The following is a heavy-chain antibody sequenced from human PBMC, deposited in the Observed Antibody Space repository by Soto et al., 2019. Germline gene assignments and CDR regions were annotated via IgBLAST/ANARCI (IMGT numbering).Heavy chain of an antibody. D-gene: IGHD2-8*01. Sequence: GGSLRLSCAASGFSFSAYAMNWVRQAPGKGLQWVSGLVGNGGDRNYADSVRGRFTVSRDNSKDTLYLQMNNLRDEDTAVYYCAKDFIANNGVWEAFDMWGRGTEVTVSS. CDR2: LVGNGGDR. CDR3: AKDFIANNGVWEAFDM. V-gene: IGHV3-23*01. J-gene: IGHJ3*02. CDR1: GFSFSAYA.